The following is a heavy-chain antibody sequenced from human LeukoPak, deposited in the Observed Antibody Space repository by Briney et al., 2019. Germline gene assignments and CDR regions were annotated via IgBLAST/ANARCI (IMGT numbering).Heavy chain of an antibody. V-gene: IGHV4-61*01. CDR2: IYYNGRT. CDR1: GGSVSSGSYY. Sequence: NPSETLSLICTVSGGSVSSGSYYWSWIRQPPGKGLEWIGYIYYNGRTKYNPSLKSRVTISVDTSKNQFSLRLSSVTAADTAVYYCARISGIWHIGGDWGQGALVTVSS. J-gene: IGHJ4*02. D-gene: IGHD2-21*01. CDR3: ARISGIWHIGGD.